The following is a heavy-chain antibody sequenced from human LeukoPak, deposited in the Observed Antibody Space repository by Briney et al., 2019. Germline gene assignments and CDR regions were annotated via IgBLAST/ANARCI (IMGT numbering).Heavy chain of an antibody. J-gene: IGHJ4*02. CDR1: GFTLSHYA. V-gene: IGHV3-23*01. CDR3: AKGHRYCTSGNCNSAVDY. Sequence: GGSLRLSCSMSGFTLSHYAMSWVRQAPGKGLEWVSAIGGGGGSTDYTDSVKGRFTISRDNSKNTLYLQMNSLGAEDTAVYYCAKGHRYCTSGNCNSAVDYWGQGTLVTVSS. CDR2: IGGGGGST. D-gene: IGHD2-15*01.